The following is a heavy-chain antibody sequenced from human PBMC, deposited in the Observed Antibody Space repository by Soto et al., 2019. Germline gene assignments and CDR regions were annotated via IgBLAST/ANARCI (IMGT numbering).Heavy chain of an antibody. CDR1: GFTFSSYG. D-gene: IGHD2-2*01. V-gene: IGHV3-33*01. CDR2: IWYDGSNK. J-gene: IGHJ4*02. Sequence: QVQLVESGGGVVQPGRSLRLSCAASGFTFSSYGMHWVRQAPGKGLEWVAVIWYDGSNKYYADSVKGRFTISRDNSKNTLYLQMNSLRAEDTAVYYCAREGSLDCRSTSCYSARFDYWGQGTLVTVSS. CDR3: AREGSLDCRSTSCYSARFDY.